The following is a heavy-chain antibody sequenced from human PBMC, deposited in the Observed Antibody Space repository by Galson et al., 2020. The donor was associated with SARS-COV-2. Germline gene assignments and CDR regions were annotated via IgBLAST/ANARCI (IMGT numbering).Heavy chain of an antibody. CDR2: ISYDGSNK. CDR1: GFTFSSYG. Sequence: TGGSLRLSCAASGFTFSSYGMHWVRQAPGKGLEWVAVISYDGSNKYYADSVKGRFTISRDNSKNTLYLQMNSLRAEDTAVYYCADMGWEGITEYGMDVGGQGTTVTVSS. V-gene: IGHV3-30*03. CDR3: ADMGWEGITEYGMDV. J-gene: IGHJ6*02. D-gene: IGHD1-26*01.